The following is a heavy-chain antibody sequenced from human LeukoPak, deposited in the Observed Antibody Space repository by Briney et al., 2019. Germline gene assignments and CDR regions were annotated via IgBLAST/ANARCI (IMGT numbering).Heavy chain of an antibody. CDR2: IYTSGST. CDR1: GGSISSSYY. J-gene: IGHJ6*03. CDR3: ARHGTVTPWYSSSWYYYYYYMDV. Sequence: PSETLSLTCTVSGGSISSSYYWSWIRQPPGKGLEWIGYIYTSGSTNYNPSLKSRVTISVDTSKNQFSLKLSSVTAADTAVYYCARHGTVTPWYSSSWYYYYYYMDVWGKGTTVTVSS. V-gene: IGHV4-4*09. D-gene: IGHD6-13*01.